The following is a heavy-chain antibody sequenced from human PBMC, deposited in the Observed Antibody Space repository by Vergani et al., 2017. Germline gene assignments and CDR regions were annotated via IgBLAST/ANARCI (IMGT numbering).Heavy chain of an antibody. J-gene: IGHJ5*02. CDR3: ARCFRDEGMIYGGTVENWFDP. CDR1: GSSITYGAFY. CDR2: IYYSENK. Sequence: QLQLQESGPGLVKPSETLSLTCTVSGSSITYGAFYWGWIRQSPGKGLDWIGSIYYSENKFYNPSLESRVTLSIDTTKNQFSLKLKSVTAADTAVYYCARCFRDEGMIYGGTVENWFDPWGQGTLVTVSS. V-gene: IGHV4-39*01. D-gene: IGHD3-22*01.